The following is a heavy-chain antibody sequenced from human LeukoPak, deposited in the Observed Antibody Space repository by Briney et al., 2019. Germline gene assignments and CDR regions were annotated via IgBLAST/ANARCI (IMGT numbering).Heavy chain of an antibody. Sequence: PGGSLRLSCTASGFTVRSNYMFWVRQAPGKGLECVSVIYSDGSAYYADSVKGRFTISRDSSMNTLFLQMNSLRAEDTAVYYCAGALYYNYYETRYFAYWGQGTPVTVSS. J-gene: IGHJ4*02. CDR3: AGALYYNYYETRYFAY. CDR2: IYSDGSA. V-gene: IGHV3-53*01. CDR1: GFTVRSNY. D-gene: IGHD3-22*01.